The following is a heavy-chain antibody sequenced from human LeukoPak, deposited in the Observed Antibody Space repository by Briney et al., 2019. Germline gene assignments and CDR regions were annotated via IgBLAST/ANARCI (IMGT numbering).Heavy chain of an antibody. V-gene: IGHV3-30*01. CDR1: GFTFNTYT. Sequence: PGGSLRLSCEASGFTFNTYTMHWVRQAPGKGLEWLAIVSHDGTDQYYADSVRGRFTIARDNSKNTLYLQMTSLRPDDTAVFYCARARLTGIDFWGQGTLVTVSS. J-gene: IGHJ4*02. CDR2: VSHDGTDQ. CDR3: ARARLTGIDF. D-gene: IGHD3-16*01.